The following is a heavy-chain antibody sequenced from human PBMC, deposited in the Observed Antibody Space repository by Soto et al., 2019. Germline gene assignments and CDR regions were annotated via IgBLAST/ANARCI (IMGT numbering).Heavy chain of an antibody. D-gene: IGHD6-13*01. CDR2: ISSSSSTI. V-gene: IGHV3-48*02. Sequence: EVQLVESGGGLVQPGGSLRLSCAASGFTFSSYSMNWVRQAPGKGLEWVSSISSSSSTIYYADSVKGRFTISRDNAKISLYLQMNSLRDEDTAVYYCARDYSSSWTYYYDGMYVWGQGTTVTVSS. J-gene: IGHJ6*02. CDR3: ARDYSSSWTYYYDGMYV. CDR1: GFTFSSYS.